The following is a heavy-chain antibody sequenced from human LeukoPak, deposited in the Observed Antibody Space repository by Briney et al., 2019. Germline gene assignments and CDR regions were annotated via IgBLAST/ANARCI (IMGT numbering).Heavy chain of an antibody. CDR2: ISYSGST. CDR1: GGSISSGDYL. V-gene: IGHV4-30-4*01. CDR3: ARGWDYFDY. Sequence: QASETLSLTCTVSGGSISSGDYLWSWLRQPPGKGLEWIGYISYSGSTYSNPSLKSRVTISEDTSKNQFSLKLSSVTAADTAVYYCARGWDYFDYWGQGTLVTVSS. J-gene: IGHJ4*02. D-gene: IGHD1-26*01.